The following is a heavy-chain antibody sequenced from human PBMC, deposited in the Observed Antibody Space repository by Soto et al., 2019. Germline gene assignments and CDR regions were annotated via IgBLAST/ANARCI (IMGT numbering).Heavy chain of an antibody. J-gene: IGHJ4*02. CDR3: ASPHRSGSFL. Sequence: QVQLVESGGGVVQPGRSLRLSCAASGFTFSSYAMHWVRQAPGKGLEWVAVISYDGSNKYYADSVKGRFTISRDNSKNTLYLQMNSLRAEDTAVYYCASPHRSGSFLWGQGTLVTVSS. V-gene: IGHV3-30-3*01. CDR2: ISYDGSNK. D-gene: IGHD3-10*01. CDR1: GFTFSSYA.